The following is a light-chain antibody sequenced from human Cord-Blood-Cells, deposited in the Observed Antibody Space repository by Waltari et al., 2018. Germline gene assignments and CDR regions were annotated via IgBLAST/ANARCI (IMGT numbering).Light chain of an antibody. CDR2: DVS. CDR1: SSDVGGYNY. J-gene: IGLJ2*01. V-gene: IGLV2-14*01. Sequence: LTQPASVSGSPGQSITISCTGTSSDVGGYNYVSWYQQHPGKAPKLMIYDVSKRPSGVSNRFSGSKSGNTASLTIAGLQAEDEADYYCSSYTSSSTLVFGGGTKLTVL. CDR3: SSYTSSSTLV.